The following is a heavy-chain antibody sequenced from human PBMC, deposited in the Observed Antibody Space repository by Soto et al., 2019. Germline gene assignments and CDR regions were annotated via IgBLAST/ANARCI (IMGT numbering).Heavy chain of an antibody. J-gene: IGHJ4*02. CDR2: INPNSGGT. CDR3: AREDSSSWYYFDY. CDR1: GYTFTGYY. V-gene: IGHV1-2*04. D-gene: IGHD6-13*01. Sequence: GASVKVSCKASGYTFTGYYMHWVRQAPGQGLEWMGWINPNSGGTNYAQKFQGWVTMTRDTSISTAYMELSRLRSDDTAVYYCAREDSSSWYYFDYWGQGTLVTVSS.